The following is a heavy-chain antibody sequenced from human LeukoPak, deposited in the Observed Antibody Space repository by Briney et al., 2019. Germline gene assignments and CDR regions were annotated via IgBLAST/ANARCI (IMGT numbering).Heavy chain of an antibody. CDR3: XXLRFLEWLLVXXXDI. Sequence: SETLSLTCTVSGGSISSSSYYWGWISQPPRKGLERIGSIYYSGSTYYNPSLKSRVTISVDTSKNQFSLKLSTVTAADTAVYYCXXLRFLEWLLVXXXDIWGQGXXVTXSX. CDR1: GGSISSSSYY. D-gene: IGHD3-3*01. CDR2: IYYSGST. V-gene: IGHV4-39*01. J-gene: IGHJ3*02.